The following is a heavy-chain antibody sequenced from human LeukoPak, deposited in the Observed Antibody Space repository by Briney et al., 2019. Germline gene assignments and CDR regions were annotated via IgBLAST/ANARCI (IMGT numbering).Heavy chain of an antibody. CDR2: IYSGGST. J-gene: IGHJ4*02. CDR1: AFTVSNNY. CDR3: ARSIHCSGGSCAFDY. D-gene: IGHD2-15*01. V-gene: IGHV3-53*01. Sequence: GGSLRLSCAASAFTVSNNYMSWVRQAPGRGLEWVSVIYSGGSTYYADSVKGRFTISRDNSKNTLYLQMNSLRAEDTAVYYCARSIHCSGGSCAFDYWGQGTLVTVSS.